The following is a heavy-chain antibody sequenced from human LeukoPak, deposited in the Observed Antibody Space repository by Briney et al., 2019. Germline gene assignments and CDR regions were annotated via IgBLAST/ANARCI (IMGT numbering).Heavy chain of an antibody. V-gene: IGHV3-21*01. CDR3: AREGTSLYYFDY. J-gene: IGHJ4*02. Sequence: GGSLRLSCAASGFTFSSYAMSWVRQAPGKGLEWVSSISSSSSYVYYADSVKGRFTISRDNAKNSLYLQMNSLRAEDTAVYYCAREGTSLYYFDYWGQGTLVTVSS. CDR2: ISSSSSYV. D-gene: IGHD2-2*01. CDR1: GFTFSSYA.